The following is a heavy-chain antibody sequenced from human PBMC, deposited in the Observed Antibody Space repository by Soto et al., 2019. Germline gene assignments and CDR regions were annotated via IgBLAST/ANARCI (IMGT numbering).Heavy chain of an antibody. J-gene: IGHJ4*02. Sequence: AGSLRLSFAASGFTFSSYGMHWVRQAPGKGLEWVAVISYDGSNKYYAAPVKGRFTISRDDSANTLYLQMNSLKTEDTAVYFCAVNDYLDYWGQGALVAVSS. CDR2: ISYDGSNK. CDR1: GFTFSSYG. V-gene: IGHV3-30*03. CDR3: AVNDYLDY.